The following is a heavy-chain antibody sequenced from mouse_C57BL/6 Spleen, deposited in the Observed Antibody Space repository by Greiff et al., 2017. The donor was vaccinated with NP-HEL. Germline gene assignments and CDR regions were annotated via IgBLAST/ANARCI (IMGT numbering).Heavy chain of an antibody. Sequence: DVQLVESGGGLVKPGGSLKLSCAASGFTFSDYGMHWVRQAPEKGLEWVAYISSGSSTINYADTVKGRFTISRDNAKNTLFLQLTSLRSEDTAMYCCANTEPYYYAMDYWGQGTSVTVSS. CDR1: GFTFSDYG. J-gene: IGHJ4*01. CDR2: ISSGSSTI. CDR3: ANTEPYYYAMDY. V-gene: IGHV5-17*01.